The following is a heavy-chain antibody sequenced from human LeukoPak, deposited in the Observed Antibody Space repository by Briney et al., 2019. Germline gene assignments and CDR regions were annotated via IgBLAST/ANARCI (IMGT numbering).Heavy chain of an antibody. Sequence: GGSLRLSCAASGFTFSSYGMHWVRQAPGKGLEWVAVISYDGSNKYYADSVKGRFTISRDNSKNTLYLQMNSLRAEDTAVYYCAKDVRYGSGFVHYGMDVWGKGTTVTVSS. CDR2: ISYDGSNK. CDR3: AKDVRYGSGFVHYGMDV. J-gene: IGHJ6*04. CDR1: GFTFSSYG. V-gene: IGHV3-30*18. D-gene: IGHD3-10*01.